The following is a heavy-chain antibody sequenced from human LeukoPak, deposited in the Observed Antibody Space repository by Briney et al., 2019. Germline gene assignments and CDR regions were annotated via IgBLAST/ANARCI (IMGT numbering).Heavy chain of an antibody. J-gene: IGHJ4*02. V-gene: IGHV3-23*01. Sequence: PGGSLRLPCAASGFTFSSYAMTWVRQAPGKGLEGVSAISGSWGNTYYADSVKGRLPIPRDNSKNTLYLKRSGLRAEDTAVYYCAKGALEWSYYFYYWGPGALGTVSS. CDR1: GFTFSSYA. CDR3: AKGALEWSYYFYY. CDR2: ISGSWGNT. D-gene: IGHD3-3*01.